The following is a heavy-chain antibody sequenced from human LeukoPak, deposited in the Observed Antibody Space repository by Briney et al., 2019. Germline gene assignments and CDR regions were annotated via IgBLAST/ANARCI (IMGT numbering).Heavy chain of an antibody. V-gene: IGHV4-39*07. J-gene: IGHJ6*02. D-gene: IGHD3-3*01. CDR1: GGSVSSGSYY. CDR2: INHSGST. CDR3: ARGLGYDFWSGYLNGMDV. Sequence: PLETLSLTCTVSGGSVSSGSYYWSWIRQPPGKGLEWIGEINHSGSTNYSPSLKSRVTISVDTSKNQFSLKLSSVTAADTAVYYCARGLGYDFWSGYLNGMDVWGQGTTVTVSS.